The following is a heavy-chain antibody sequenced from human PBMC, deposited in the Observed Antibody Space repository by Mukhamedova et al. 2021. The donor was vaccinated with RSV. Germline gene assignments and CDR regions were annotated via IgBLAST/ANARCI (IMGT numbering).Heavy chain of an antibody. V-gene: IGHV3-11*01. Sequence: AEYMGGRFTISRDNAKNSLYLQMNSLRAEDTAVYYCARFRLRDYYYGMDVWGQGTTGTVSS. CDR3: ARFRLRDYYYGMDV. J-gene: IGHJ6*02. D-gene: IGHD3-16*01.